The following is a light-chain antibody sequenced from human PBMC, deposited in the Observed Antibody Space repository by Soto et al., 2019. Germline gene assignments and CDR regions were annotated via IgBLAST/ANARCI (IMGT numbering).Light chain of an antibody. Sequence: DIQMTQSPSSLSASVRDRVTITCRASQSISSYLNWYQQKPGKAPKLLIYAASSLQSGVPSRFSGSGSGTDFTLTVSSLQPEVFATYFCQQSYSTPRTFGQGTKVE. CDR1: QSISSY. J-gene: IGKJ1*01. CDR3: QQSYSTPRT. V-gene: IGKV1-39*01. CDR2: AAS.